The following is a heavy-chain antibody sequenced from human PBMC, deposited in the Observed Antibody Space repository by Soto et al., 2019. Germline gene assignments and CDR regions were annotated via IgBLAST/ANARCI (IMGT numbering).Heavy chain of an antibody. D-gene: IGHD2-15*01. CDR2: IWSDGNRK. CDR3: VRGGKTAGGFDV. Sequence: QVQLVESGGGAVQPGRSLRLSCAASGFTLSDYGMHWVRQAPDKGLELVAVIWSDGNRKYYADSVKGRFTISRDNPDNTLFLEMNSLTADDTAVYYCVRGGKTAGGFDVWGQGTMVTVSS. J-gene: IGHJ3*01. V-gene: IGHV3-33*01. CDR1: GFTLSDYG.